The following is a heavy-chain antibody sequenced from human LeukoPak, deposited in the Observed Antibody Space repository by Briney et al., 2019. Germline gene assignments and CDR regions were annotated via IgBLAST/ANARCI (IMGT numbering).Heavy chain of an antibody. CDR1: GDSVSSNDAA. CDR3: AREVAIVRGVRNWFDS. J-gene: IGHJ5*01. V-gene: IGHV6-1*01. D-gene: IGHD3-10*01. CDR2: TFYRSKWYY. Sequence: SQTLSLTCGISGDSVSSNDAAWRWIRQSPSRGLEWLGRTFYRSKWYYDYAPSVRSRITINPDTSKSQFSLQLDSVTPEDTAVYYCAREVAIVRGVRNWFDSWGPGILLTLSS.